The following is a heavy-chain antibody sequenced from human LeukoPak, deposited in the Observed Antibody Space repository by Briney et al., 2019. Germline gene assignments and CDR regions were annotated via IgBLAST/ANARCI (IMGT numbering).Heavy chain of an antibody. CDR1: GFTFSSYG. J-gene: IGHJ4*02. V-gene: IGHV3-30*02. CDR2: IRYDGGNK. CDR3: AKDQAAGTLDY. Sequence: GGSLRLSCAASGFTFSSYGMHWVRQAPGKGLEWVAFIRYDGGNKYYADSVKGRFTISRDNSKNTLYLQMNSLRAEDTAVYYCAKDQAAGTLDYWGQGTLVTVSS. D-gene: IGHD6-13*01.